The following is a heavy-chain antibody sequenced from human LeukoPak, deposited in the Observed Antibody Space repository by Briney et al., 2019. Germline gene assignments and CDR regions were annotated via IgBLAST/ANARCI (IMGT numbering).Heavy chain of an antibody. Sequence: TSETLSLTCTVSGGSISSYYWSWIRQPPGKGLEWIGYIYYSGSTNYNPSLKSRVTISVDTSKNQFSLKLSSVTAADTAVYYCARDFYYDSSGWDGFDIWGQGTMVTVSS. V-gene: IGHV4-59*01. J-gene: IGHJ3*02. CDR3: ARDFYYDSSGWDGFDI. D-gene: IGHD3-22*01. CDR1: GGSISSYY. CDR2: IYYSGST.